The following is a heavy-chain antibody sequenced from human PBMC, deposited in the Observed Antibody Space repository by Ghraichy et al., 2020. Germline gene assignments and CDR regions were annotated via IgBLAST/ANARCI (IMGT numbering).Heavy chain of an antibody. CDR2: IWYDGSNK. Sequence: GSLRLSCAASGFTFSSYGMHWVRQAPGKGLEWVALIWYDGSNKYFADSVKGRFTISRDNSKNTLYLQMNSLRAEATAVYYCAREEQWLVKAFDYWGQGTLVTVSS. D-gene: IGHD6-19*01. CDR3: AREEQWLVKAFDY. J-gene: IGHJ4*02. V-gene: IGHV3-33*01. CDR1: GFTFSSYG.